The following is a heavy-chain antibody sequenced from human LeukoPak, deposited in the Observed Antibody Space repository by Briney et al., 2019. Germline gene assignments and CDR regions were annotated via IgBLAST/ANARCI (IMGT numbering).Heavy chain of an antibody. CDR2: IGDSGGST. CDR3: AKDRYYYGSGSYHSSNWFDP. J-gene: IGHJ5*02. V-gene: IGHV3-23*01. CDR1: GFTFSSYA. Sequence: GGSLRLSCAASGFTFSSYAMSWVRQAPGKGLEWISTIGDSGGSTYYADSVKGRFTISRDNSKNTLDLQMNSLRVEDTALYYCAKDRYYYGSGSYHSSNWFDPWGQGTLVTVSS. D-gene: IGHD3-10*01.